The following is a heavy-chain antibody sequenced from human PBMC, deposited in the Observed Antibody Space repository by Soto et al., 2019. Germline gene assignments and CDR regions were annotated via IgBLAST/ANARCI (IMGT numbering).Heavy chain of an antibody. D-gene: IGHD1-26*01. CDR1: GDSISRGGYF. V-gene: IGHV4-31*03. Sequence: QVQLQESGPGLVKPSQTLSLTCIVSGDSISRGGYFWTWIRQHPGKGLEWIGYIYDSGSAFYNPSLKSRVTMSVDTSKNPFSLNLRSVTAADTDVFYCARGILRPNHYMDVWGKGTEVAVSS. CDR2: IYDSGSA. CDR3: ARGILRPNHYMDV. J-gene: IGHJ6*03.